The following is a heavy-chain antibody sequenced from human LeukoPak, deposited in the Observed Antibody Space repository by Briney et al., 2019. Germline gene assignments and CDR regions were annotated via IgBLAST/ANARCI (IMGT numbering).Heavy chain of an antibody. J-gene: IGHJ5*02. CDR1: GGSISSGGYY. CDR3: ASSPSHSNWFDP. CDR2: IYYSGST. D-gene: IGHD4-11*01. Sequence: PSQTLSLTCTVSGGSISSGGYYWIWIRQPQGKGLEWIGYIYYSGSTYYNPSLKSRVTISVETSKNQFSLKLSSVTAADTAVDYCASSPSHSNWFDPWGQGTLVTVSS. V-gene: IGHV4-31*03.